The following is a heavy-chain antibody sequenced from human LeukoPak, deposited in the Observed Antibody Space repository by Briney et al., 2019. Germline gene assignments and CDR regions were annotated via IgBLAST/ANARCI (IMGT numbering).Heavy chain of an antibody. Sequence: GASVKVSCKASGYTFTSYAMNWVRQAPGQGLEWMGWINTNTGNPTYAQGFTGRFVFSLDTSVSTAYLQISSLKAEDTAVYYCARAQGEQWLVLVDWFDPLGQGTLVTVSS. CDR1: GYTFTSYA. CDR3: ARAQGEQWLVLVDWFDP. CDR2: INTNTGNP. J-gene: IGHJ5*02. D-gene: IGHD6-19*01. V-gene: IGHV7-4-1*02.